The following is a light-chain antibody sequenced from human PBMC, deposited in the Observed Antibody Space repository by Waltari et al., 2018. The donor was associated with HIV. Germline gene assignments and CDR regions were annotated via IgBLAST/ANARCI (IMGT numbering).Light chain of an antibody. CDR2: GAT. CDR3: QQYGGSPLFT. CDR1: QSVLSDY. V-gene: IGKV3-20*01. Sequence: EIVLTQSPVTLSVSPGERATLSCKASQSVLSDYLAWYQQKPGQAPRLRIYGATRRATGIPDRFRGSGSGTDFTLTISRLDPEDFAVYYCQQYGGSPLFTFGPGTTVDIK. J-gene: IGKJ3*01.